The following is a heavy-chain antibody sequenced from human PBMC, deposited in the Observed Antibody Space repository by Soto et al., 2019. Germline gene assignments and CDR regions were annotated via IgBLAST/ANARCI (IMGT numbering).Heavy chain of an antibody. CDR2: MNPNSANT. CDR1: GYTFTSYD. V-gene: IGHV1-8*01. J-gene: IGHJ4*02. D-gene: IGHD2-15*01. CDR3: ATPGKYCSGGSCYSTRGPYDY. Sequence: ASVKVSCKASGYTFTSYDINWVRQATGQGLEWMGWMNPNSANTGYAQKFQGRVTITADKSTSTAYMELSSLRSEDTAVYYCATPGKYCSGGSCYSTRGPYDYWGQGTLVTVSS.